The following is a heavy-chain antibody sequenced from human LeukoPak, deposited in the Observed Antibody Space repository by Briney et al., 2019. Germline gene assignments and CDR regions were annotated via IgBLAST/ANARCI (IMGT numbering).Heavy chain of an antibody. D-gene: IGHD2-15*01. Sequence: SGPPLVKPTQTLTLTCTFSGFSLSTPEMCVTWIRQPPEKALEWLARIDWDDDKFYSPSLRTRLTISKDTPKNQVVLRMPNMDPVDTGTYYCARMTPDSPSFDYWGQGALITVSS. CDR2: IDWDDDK. J-gene: IGHJ4*02. V-gene: IGHV2-70*17. CDR1: GFSLSTPEMC. CDR3: ARMTPDSPSFDY.